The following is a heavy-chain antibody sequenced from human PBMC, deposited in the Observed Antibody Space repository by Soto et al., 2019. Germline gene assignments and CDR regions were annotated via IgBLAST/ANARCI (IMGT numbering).Heavy chain of an antibody. V-gene: IGHV4-30-4*01. D-gene: IGHD2-15*01. Sequence: PSETLSLTCSVSGDSISTVDVFWACIRQPPGQALEYIGYIYKSTTTYYNPSFESRVAISLDTSKSQFSLNVTSVTAADTAVYFCARGRYCLTGRCFPNWFDSWGQGTLVTVSS. CDR3: ARGRYCLTGRCFPNWFDS. J-gene: IGHJ5*01. CDR2: IYKSTTT. CDR1: GDSISTVDVF.